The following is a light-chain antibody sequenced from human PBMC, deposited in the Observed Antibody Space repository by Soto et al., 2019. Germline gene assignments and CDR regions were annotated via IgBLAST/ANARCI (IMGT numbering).Light chain of an antibody. V-gene: IGKV1-27*01. CDR2: GAS. CDR3: QKYNGAPRT. J-gene: IGKJ1*01. Sequence: DLQMTQPPSSLSASVGDRVTITCRASQGISYHVAWYQQKPGKVPKLLIYGASTLQSGVPSRFSGSGSGTDFTLTISSLQPEDFATYYCQKYNGAPRTFGQGTKVEFK. CDR1: QGISYH.